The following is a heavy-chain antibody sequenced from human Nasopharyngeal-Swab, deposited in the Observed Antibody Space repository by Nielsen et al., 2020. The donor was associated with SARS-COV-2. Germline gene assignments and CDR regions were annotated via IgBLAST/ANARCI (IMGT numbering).Heavy chain of an antibody. Sequence: WIRQPPGKGLEWVAVIAYEGSNKYYEDSVKGRFTISRDNSKNTLYLQMNSLRAEDTAVYYCARGYSGYYYFDYWGQGTLVTVSS. CDR3: ARGYSGYYYFDY. V-gene: IGHV3-30*03. CDR2: IAYEGSNK. J-gene: IGHJ4*02. D-gene: IGHD5-12*01.